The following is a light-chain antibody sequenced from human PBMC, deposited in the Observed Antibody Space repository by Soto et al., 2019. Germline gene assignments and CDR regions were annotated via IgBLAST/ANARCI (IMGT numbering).Light chain of an antibody. Sequence: RRNVGGYLAWYQPKPGQAPRLLIYDTSAREAGIPARFSCSGAATECTRTISSLQSEDVALDYCQHTLKWTPTFGQGTKVDIK. CDR1: RNVGGY. V-gene: IGKV3-15*01. J-gene: IGKJ1*01. CDR2: DTS. CDR3: QHTLKWTPT.